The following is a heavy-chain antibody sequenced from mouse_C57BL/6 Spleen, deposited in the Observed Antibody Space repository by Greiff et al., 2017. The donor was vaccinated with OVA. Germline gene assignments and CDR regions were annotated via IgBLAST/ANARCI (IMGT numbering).Heavy chain of an antibody. CDR2: ISYDGSN. Sequence: VQLQQSGPGLVKPSQSLSLTCSVTGYSITSGYYWNWIRQFPGNKLEWMGYISYDGSNNYNPSLKNRISITRDTSKNQFFLKLNSVTTEDTATYYCAREGGQLRLLFDYWGQGTTLTVSS. D-gene: IGHD3-2*02. V-gene: IGHV3-6*01. J-gene: IGHJ2*01. CDR1: GYSITSGYY. CDR3: AREGGQLRLLFDY.